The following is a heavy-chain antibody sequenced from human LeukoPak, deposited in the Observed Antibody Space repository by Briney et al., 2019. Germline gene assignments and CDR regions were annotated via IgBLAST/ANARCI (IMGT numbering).Heavy chain of an antibody. J-gene: IGHJ3*01. CDR3: ARYSRPASAADEDILTGHYSDSFDV. CDR2: TYYRSKWYS. V-gene: IGHV6-1*01. CDR1: GDSISSNSAA. D-gene: IGHD3-9*01. Sequence: SQTLSLTCAISGDSISSNSAAWNWIRQSPSRGLEWLGRTYYRSKWYSTYAISVKSRITITPDTSKNQFSLRLSSVTAADTAVYYCARYSRPASAADEDILTGHYSDSFDVWGQGTLVTVS.